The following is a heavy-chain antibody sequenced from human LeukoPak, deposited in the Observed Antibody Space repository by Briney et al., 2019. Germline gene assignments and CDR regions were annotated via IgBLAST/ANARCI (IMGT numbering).Heavy chain of an antibody. CDR1: GFTFSSYG. V-gene: IGHV3-30*18. CDR2: ISYDGSNK. D-gene: IGHD6-13*01. J-gene: IGHJ4*02. Sequence: PGGSLRLSCAASGFTFSSYGMHWVRQAPGKGLEWVAVISYDGSNKYYADSVKGRFTISRDNSKNTLYLQMNSLRAEDTAVYYCAKALLGYSSSWYLDYWGQGTLVTVSS. CDR3: AKALLGYSSSWYLDY.